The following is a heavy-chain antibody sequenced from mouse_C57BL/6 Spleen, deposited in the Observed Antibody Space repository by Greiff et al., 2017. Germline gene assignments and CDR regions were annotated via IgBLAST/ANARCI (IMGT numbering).Heavy chain of an antibody. J-gene: IGHJ1*03. CDR3: ERDREDYYGSRHYWYFDV. V-gene: IGHV5-4*01. Sequence: EVMLVESGGGLVKPGGSLKLSCAASGFTFSSYAMSWVRQPPEKRLEWVATISDGGSYTYSPAHVKGRFTISRDNAKNNLYLQMRHLKTEDTAMYYCERDREDYYGSRHYWYFDVWGTGTTVTVSS. D-gene: IGHD1-1*01. CDR2: ISDGGSYT. CDR1: GFTFSSYA.